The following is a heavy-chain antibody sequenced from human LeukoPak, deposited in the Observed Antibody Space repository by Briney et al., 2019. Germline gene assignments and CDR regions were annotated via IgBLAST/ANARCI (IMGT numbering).Heavy chain of an antibody. CDR1: GYIFTGYY. D-gene: IGHD1-26*01. CDR2: INTNTGNP. Sequence: GASVKVSCKASGYIFTGYYMHWVRQAPGQGLEWMGWINTNTGNPTYAQGFTGRFVFSLDTSVSAAYLQISSLKAEDTAVYYCARGVGATHHSLWGQGTLVTVSS. CDR3: ARGVGATHHSL. J-gene: IGHJ4*02. V-gene: IGHV7-4-1*02.